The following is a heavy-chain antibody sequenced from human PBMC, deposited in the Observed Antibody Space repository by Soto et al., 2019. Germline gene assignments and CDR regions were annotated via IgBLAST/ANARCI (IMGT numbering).Heavy chain of an antibody. Sequence: PGWSLRLSCAASGFTFSSYSMNLVRQAPGKGLEWVSSISSSSSYIYYADSVKGRFTISRDNAKNSLYLQMNSLRAEDTAVYYCARRAATKESYFEYWGKGTLVTVSS. CDR3: ARRAATKESYFEY. J-gene: IGHJ4*02. V-gene: IGHV3-21*01. CDR1: GFTFSSYS. CDR2: ISSSSSYI. D-gene: IGHD6-25*01.